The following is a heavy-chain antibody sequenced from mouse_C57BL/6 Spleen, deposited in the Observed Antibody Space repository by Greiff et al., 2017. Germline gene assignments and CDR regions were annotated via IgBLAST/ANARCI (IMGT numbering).Heavy chain of an antibody. V-gene: IGHV3-6*01. CDR3: AEAFDV. J-gene: IGHJ1*03. Sequence: DVKLQESGPGLVKPSQSLSLTCSVTGYSITSGYYWNWIRQFPGNKLEWMGYISYDGSNNYNPSLKNRISITRDTSKNQFFLKLNSVTTEDTATYYCAEAFDVWGTGTTVTVSS. CDR1: GYSITSGYY. CDR2: ISYDGSN.